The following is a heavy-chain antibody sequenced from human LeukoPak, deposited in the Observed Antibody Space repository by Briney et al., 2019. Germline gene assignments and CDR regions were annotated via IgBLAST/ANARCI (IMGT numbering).Heavy chain of an antibody. V-gene: IGHV3-64*01. Sequence: PGESLRLSCEASGFTFSSFAMHWVRQAPGKGLEYVSAISSNGGSTYYANSVKGRLTISRDNSKNTLYLQMGSLRAEDMAVYYCARGAVVVTNYFDFWGQGTLVTVSS. J-gene: IGHJ4*02. CDR3: ARGAVVVTNYFDF. D-gene: IGHD3-22*01. CDR2: ISSNGGST. CDR1: GFTFSSFA.